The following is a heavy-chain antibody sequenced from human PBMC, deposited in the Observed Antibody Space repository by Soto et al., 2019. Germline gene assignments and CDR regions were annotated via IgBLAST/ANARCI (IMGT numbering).Heavy chain of an antibody. V-gene: IGHV3-33*01. J-gene: IGHJ4*02. CDR1: GFTFSSYG. D-gene: IGHD5-12*01. CDR3: ARARRGSVYYFDY. Sequence: QVQLVESGGGVVQPGRSLRLSCAASGFTFSSYGMHWVRQAPGKGLEWVAVIWYDGSNKYYADSVKGRFTISRDNSKNTLYLQMNSLRAEDTAVYYCARARRGSVYYFDYWGQGTLVTVSS. CDR2: IWYDGSNK.